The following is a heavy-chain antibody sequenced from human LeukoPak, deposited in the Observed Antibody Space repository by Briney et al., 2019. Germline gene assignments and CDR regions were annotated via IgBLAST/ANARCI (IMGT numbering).Heavy chain of an antibody. CDR2: ISAYNGNT. Sequence: GASVKVSCKASGYTFTSYGISWVRQAPGQGLEWMGWISAYNGNTNYAQKLQGRVTMTTDTSTSTAYMELRSLRSDDTAVYYCARVMITFGGVIVERGFEENWFDPWGQGTLVTVSS. CDR1: GYTFTSYG. CDR3: ARVMITFGGVIVERGFEENWFDP. V-gene: IGHV1-18*01. D-gene: IGHD3-16*02. J-gene: IGHJ5*02.